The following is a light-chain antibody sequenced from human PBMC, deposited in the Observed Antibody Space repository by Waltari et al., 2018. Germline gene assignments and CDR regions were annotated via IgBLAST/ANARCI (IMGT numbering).Light chain of an antibody. V-gene: IGKV4-1*01. J-gene: IGKJ2*01. CDR3: QQYYDIPVT. Sequence: DIVMTQSPDSLPVSLGERATLNCKSSQSVLYNTDNNNYLAWYQQKPGQSPKLLIYWASTRESGVPDRFSGSGSGTDFTLTISGLQADDAAIYFCQQYYDIPVTFGQGTRLEIK. CDR2: WAS. CDR1: QSVLYNTDNNNY.